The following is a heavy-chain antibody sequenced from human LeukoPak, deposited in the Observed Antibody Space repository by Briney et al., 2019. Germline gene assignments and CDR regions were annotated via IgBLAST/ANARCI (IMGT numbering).Heavy chain of an antibody. CDR2: IYYSGST. D-gene: IGHD1-7*01. V-gene: IGHV4-59*08. Sequence: SSETLSLTCTVSGGSISSYYWSWIRQPPGRGLEWIGYIYYSGSTNYNPSLKSRVTISVDTSKNQFSLKLSSVTAADTAVYYCARHGGADSLELRDYWGQGTLVTVSS. CDR3: ARHGGADSLELRDY. CDR1: GGSISSYY. J-gene: IGHJ4*02.